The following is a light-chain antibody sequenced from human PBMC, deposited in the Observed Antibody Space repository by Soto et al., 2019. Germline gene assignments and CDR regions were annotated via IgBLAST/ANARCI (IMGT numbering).Light chain of an antibody. CDR1: QSVSSSY. Sequence: EIVLTQSPGTLSLSPGERATDSCRASQSVSSSYLAWYQQKPGQAPRLLIYGASSRATGIPDRFSGSGSGTDFTLTISRLEPEDFAVYYCQQYGSSPGWSFGQGTKVEIK. CDR2: GAS. J-gene: IGKJ1*01. CDR3: QQYGSSPGWS. V-gene: IGKV3-20*01.